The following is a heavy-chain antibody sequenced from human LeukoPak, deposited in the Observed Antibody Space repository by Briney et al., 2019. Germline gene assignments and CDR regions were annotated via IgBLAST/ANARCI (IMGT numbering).Heavy chain of an antibody. CDR3: ARDPSQGGMIVVEPSYYFDY. D-gene: IGHD3-22*01. V-gene: IGHV3-30-3*01. J-gene: IGHJ4*02. CDR1: GFTFSSYA. Sequence: PGGSLRLSCAASGFTFSSYALHWVRQAPGKGLEWVAVISYDGSNKYYADSVKGRFTISRDNSKNTLYLQMNSLRAEDTAVYYCARDPSQGGMIVVEPSYYFDYWGQGTLVTVSS. CDR2: ISYDGSNK.